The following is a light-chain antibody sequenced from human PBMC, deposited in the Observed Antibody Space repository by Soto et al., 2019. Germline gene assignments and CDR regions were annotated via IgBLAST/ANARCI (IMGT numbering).Light chain of an antibody. CDR1: QSVGSN. J-gene: IGKJ1*01. Sequence: EIVITQSPAPLSVSPGERPTPSCRASQSVGSNLAWYQQKPGQAPRLLIYGESARATGVPARFSGSGSGAEFTLTISSLQSEDFAVYFCQQYYDWPRTYGQGTKVDIK. CDR3: QQYYDWPRT. V-gene: IGKV3-15*01. CDR2: GES.